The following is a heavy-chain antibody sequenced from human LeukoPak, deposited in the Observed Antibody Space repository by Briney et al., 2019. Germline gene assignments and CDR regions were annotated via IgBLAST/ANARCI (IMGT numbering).Heavy chain of an antibody. CDR1: GGTFSSYA. J-gene: IGHJ4*02. CDR3: ARETYSSGPPDY. CDR2: IIPIFGTA. D-gene: IGHD6-19*01. Sequence: GASVKVSCKASGGTFSSYAISWVRQAPGQGLEWMGGIIPIFGTANYAQKFQGRVTITADESTSTAYMELSSLRSEDTAAYYCARETYSSGPPDYWGQGTLVTVSS. V-gene: IGHV1-69*13.